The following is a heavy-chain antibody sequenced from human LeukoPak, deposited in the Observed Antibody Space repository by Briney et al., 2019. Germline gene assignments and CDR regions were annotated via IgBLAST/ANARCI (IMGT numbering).Heavy chain of an antibody. D-gene: IGHD1-14*01. CDR2: IYHSGST. CDR1: GCSISSGYY. Sequence: SETLSLTCTVSGCSISSGYYWGWIRQPPGKGLEWIGSIYHSGSTYYNPSLKSRVTISVDTSKNQFSLKLSSVTAADTAVYYCARAGRYYYYMDVWGKGTTVTVSS. J-gene: IGHJ6*03. CDR3: ARAGRYYYYMDV. V-gene: IGHV4-38-2*02.